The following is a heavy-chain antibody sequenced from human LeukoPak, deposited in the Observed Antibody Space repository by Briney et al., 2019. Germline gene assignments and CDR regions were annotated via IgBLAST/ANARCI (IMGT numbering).Heavy chain of an antibody. CDR3: AKDSVDYGESVYYFDY. J-gene: IGHJ4*02. CDR2: ISGSGGST. D-gene: IGHD4-17*01. Sequence: PTGGSLRLSCAASGFTFSSYAMSWVRQAPGKGLEWVSDISGSGGSTYYADSVKGRFTISRDNSKNTLYLQMNSLRAEDTAVYYCAKDSVDYGESVYYFDYWGQGTLVTVSS. CDR1: GFTFSSYA. V-gene: IGHV3-23*01.